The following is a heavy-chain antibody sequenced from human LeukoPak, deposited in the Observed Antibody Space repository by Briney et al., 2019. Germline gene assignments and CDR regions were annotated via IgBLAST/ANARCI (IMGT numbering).Heavy chain of an antibody. V-gene: IGHV1-24*01. J-gene: IGHJ3*01. CDR3: ASKGAGYCRSSNCQGAFDF. D-gene: IGHD2-2*01. CDR1: GYTLTELS. CDR2: FDPEDGET. Sequence: GASVKVSCKVSGYTLTELSMHWVRQAPGKGLEWMGGFDPEDGETIYAQKFQGRVTMTEDTSTDTAYMELSSLTSEDTAVYYCASKGAGYCRSSNCQGAFDFWGRGSMVTISS.